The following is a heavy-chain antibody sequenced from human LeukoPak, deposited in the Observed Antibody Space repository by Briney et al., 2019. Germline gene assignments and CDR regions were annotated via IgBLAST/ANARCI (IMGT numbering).Heavy chain of an antibody. CDR1: GLTFGNAW. D-gene: IGHD4-23*01. CDR2: IKSKNVGETT. V-gene: IGHV3-15*01. J-gene: IGHJ4*02. Sequence: GGSLRLSCVVSGLTFGNAWMSWVRQAPGKGLEWVGRIKSKNVGETTEYAAPVQGRFTISRDDSKNTVYLQMSSLKTEDTAVYYCTTGPGNSGYWGQGTLVTVSS. CDR3: TTGPGNSGY.